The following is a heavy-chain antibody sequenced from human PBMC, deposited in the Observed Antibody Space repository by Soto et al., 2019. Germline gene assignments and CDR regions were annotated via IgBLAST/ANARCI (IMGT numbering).Heavy chain of an antibody. Sequence: PGGSLRLSCAASGFTFSSYDMSWVRKAPGKGLEWVSAISGSGGSTYYADSVKGRFTISRDNSKNTLYLQMNSLRAEDTAVYYCAKGGLPRKNFDYWGQGTRVTASS. J-gene: IGHJ4*02. CDR3: AKGGLPRKNFDY. CDR1: GFTFSSYD. V-gene: IGHV3-23*01. D-gene: IGHD5-18*01. CDR2: ISGSGGST.